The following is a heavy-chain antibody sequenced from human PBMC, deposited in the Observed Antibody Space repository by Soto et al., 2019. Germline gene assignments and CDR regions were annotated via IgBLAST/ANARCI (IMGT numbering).Heavy chain of an antibody. CDR2: IKQDGSEK. V-gene: IGHV3-7*01. CDR3: ARDAGAWLVLYYYYMDV. CDR1: GFTFSSYW. J-gene: IGHJ6*03. Sequence: QLGGSLRLSCAASGFTFSSYWMSWVRQAPGKGLEWVANIKQDGSEKYYVDSVKGRFTISRDNAKNSLYLQMNSLRAEDTAVYYCARDAGAWLVLYYYYMDVWGKGTTVTVSS. D-gene: IGHD6-19*01.